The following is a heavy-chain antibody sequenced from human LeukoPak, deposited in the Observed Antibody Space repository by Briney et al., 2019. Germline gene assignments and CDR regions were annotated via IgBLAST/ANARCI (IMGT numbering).Heavy chain of an antibody. Sequence: ETLSLTCTVSGVSLSGSYWSWIRQPPGKQLEWIGYIDSSGSSGITTYNPSLKSRVIISQDTSKNEFSLRLTSVTAADAAIYYCARLAARRGYYYSGMDVWGQGTTVTVSS. CDR2: IDSSGSSGIT. CDR3: ARLAARRGYYYSGMDV. V-gene: IGHV4-59*01. J-gene: IGHJ6*02. CDR1: GVSLSGSY. D-gene: IGHD3-10*01.